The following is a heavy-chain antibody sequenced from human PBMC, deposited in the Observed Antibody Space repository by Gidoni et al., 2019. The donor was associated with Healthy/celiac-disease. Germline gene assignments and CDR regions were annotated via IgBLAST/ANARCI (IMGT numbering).Heavy chain of an antibody. CDR1: GFHLRSYA. D-gene: IGHD5-18*01. CDR2: ISSNGGST. V-gene: IGHV3-64D*06. CDR3: VKVPSYSYGQYFDY. Sequence: VQLVESGGGLVPPGGSLRPSFSASGFHLRSYAMHWVRQAPGKGLEYVSAISSNGGSTYYADSVKGRFTISRDNSKNTLYLQMSSLRAEDTAVYYCVKVPSYSYGQYFDYWGQGTLVTVSS. J-gene: IGHJ4*02.